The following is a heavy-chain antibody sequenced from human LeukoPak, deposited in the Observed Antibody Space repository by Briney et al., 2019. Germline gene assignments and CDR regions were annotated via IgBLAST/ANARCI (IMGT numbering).Heavy chain of an antibody. Sequence: ASVNVSRNASGYTFSGYYMNWVRQAPGQGLEWMGWINPNSGGTNYAQQFQGRVTMTRHTPISTAYMELSRLRSDDTAVYYCASIGSNSTGFLDYWGQGTLVTVSS. CDR1: GYTFSGYY. V-gene: IGHV1-2*02. CDR3: ASIGSNSTGFLDY. D-gene: IGHD1-26*01. CDR2: INPNSGGT. J-gene: IGHJ4*02.